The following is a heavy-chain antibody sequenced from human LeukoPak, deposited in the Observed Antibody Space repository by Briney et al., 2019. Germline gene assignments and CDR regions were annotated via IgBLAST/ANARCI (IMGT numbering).Heavy chain of an antibody. CDR2: INTAGST. V-gene: IGHV3-74*01. CDR3: AKNSGYSWQYFFDY. Sequence: GGSLRLSCEVSGLTFSNVWMHWVRQAPGQGLVWVSRINTAGSTVYADPVKGRFTISRDNSKNTLYLQMNSLRAEDAAVYFCAKNSGYSWQYFFDYWGQGTLVTVSS. D-gene: IGHD6-25*01. J-gene: IGHJ4*02. CDR1: GLTFSNVW.